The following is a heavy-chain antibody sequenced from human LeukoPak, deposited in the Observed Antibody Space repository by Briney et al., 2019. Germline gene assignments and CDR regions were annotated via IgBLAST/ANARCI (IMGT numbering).Heavy chain of an antibody. D-gene: IGHD7-27*01. CDR1: GFTFSSYG. CDR2: IWYDGSNK. J-gene: IGHJ4*02. V-gene: IGHV3-33*01. Sequence: GGSLRLSCAASGFTFSSYGMHWVRQAPGKGLEGGAVIWYDGSNKYYADSVKGRFTISRDNSKNKLYPQMNSLRAEDTAVYYCARDGDALGLFDYWGQGTLVTVSS. CDR3: ARDGDALGLFDY.